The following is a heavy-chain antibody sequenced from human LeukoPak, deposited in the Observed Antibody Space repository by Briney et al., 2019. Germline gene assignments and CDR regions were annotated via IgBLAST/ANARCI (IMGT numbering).Heavy chain of an antibody. CDR3: AKDPMYYYDSSGYIDY. J-gene: IGHJ4*02. CDR1: GFTFSSYA. V-gene: IGHV3-23*01. Sequence: PGGSLRLSCAASGFTFSSYAMSRVRQAPGKGLEWVSAISGSGGSTYYADSVKGRFTISRDNSKNTLYLQMNSLRAEDTAVYYCAKDPMYYYDSSGYIDYWGQGTLVTVSS. D-gene: IGHD3-22*01. CDR2: ISGSGGST.